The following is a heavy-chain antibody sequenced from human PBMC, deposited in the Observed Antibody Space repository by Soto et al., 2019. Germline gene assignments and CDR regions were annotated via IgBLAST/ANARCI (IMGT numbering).Heavy chain of an antibody. Sequence: GGSLRLSCAASGFTFDDYAMHWVRQAPGKGLEWVSGISWSSGSIGYADSVKGRFTISRDNAKNSLYLQMNSLRAEDTALYYCAKDGGMRGVVIPTHFDYWGQGTLVTVSS. V-gene: IGHV3-9*01. J-gene: IGHJ4*02. CDR3: AKDGGMRGVVIPTHFDY. CDR2: ISWSSGSI. CDR1: GFTFDDYA. D-gene: IGHD3-3*01.